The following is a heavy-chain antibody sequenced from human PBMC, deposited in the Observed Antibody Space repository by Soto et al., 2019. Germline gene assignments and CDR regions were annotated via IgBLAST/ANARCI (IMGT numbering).Heavy chain of an antibody. J-gene: IGHJ3*02. CDR2: IPGSADST. Sequence: EVQLLESGGGLVQPGGSLRLSCAASGFIFSSLAMSWVRQAPGKGLEWVSAIPGSADSTYYADSVKGRFTISRDNSKNTLYLQMNSLRAEDTAVYYCAKELPAAGCHFAFDIWGHGTMVTVSS. CDR1: GFIFSSLA. D-gene: IGHD2-2*01. V-gene: IGHV3-23*01. CDR3: AKELPAAGCHFAFDI.